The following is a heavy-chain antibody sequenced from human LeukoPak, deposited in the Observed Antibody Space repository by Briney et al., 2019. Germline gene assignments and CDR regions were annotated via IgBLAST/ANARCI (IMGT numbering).Heavy chain of an antibody. V-gene: IGHV3-9*01. J-gene: IGHJ3*02. Sequence: GGSLRLSCAASGFTFDDYAMHWVRQAPGKGLEWVSGIRWNSGSIGYADSVKGRFTISRDNAKNSLYLQMNSLRAEDKALYYCAKNYDILTGYHLNAFDMWGQGTMVTVSS. CDR3: AKNYDILTGYHLNAFDM. D-gene: IGHD3-9*01. CDR2: IRWNSGSI. CDR1: GFTFDDYA.